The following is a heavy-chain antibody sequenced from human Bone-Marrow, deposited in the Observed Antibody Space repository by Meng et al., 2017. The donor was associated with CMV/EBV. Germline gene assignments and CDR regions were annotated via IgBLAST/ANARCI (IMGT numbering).Heavy chain of an antibody. V-gene: IGHV3-11*01. Sequence: LSLTCAASGFTFSDYYMSWIRQAPGKGLEWVSYISSSGSTIYYADSVKGRFTISRDNAKNSLYLQMNSLRAEDTAVYYCARMHYRTGAGLNLYYYYGMDVWGQGTMVTGSS. CDR3: ARMHYRTGAGLNLYYYYGMDV. CDR1: GFTFSDYY. D-gene: IGHD1-14*01. CDR2: ISSSGSTI. J-gene: IGHJ6*01.